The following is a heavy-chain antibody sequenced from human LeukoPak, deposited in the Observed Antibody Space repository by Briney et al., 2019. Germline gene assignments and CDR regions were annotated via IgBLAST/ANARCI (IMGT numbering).Heavy chain of an antibody. CDR3: VKDEFLRRIQLWRPLDY. V-gene: IGHV3-64D*06. D-gene: IGHD5-18*01. J-gene: IGHJ4*02. Sequence: QSGGSLRLSCSASGFTFSSYAMHWVRQAPGKGLEYVSAISSNGGSTYYADSVKGRFTISRDNSKNTLYLQMSSLRAEDTAVYYCVKDEFLRRIQLWRPLDYWGQRTLVTVSS. CDR2: ISSNGGST. CDR1: GFTFSSYA.